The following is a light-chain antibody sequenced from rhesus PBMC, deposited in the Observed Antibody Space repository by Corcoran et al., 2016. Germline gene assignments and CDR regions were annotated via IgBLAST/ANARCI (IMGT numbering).Light chain of an antibody. Sequence: DIQMTQSPSSLSASVGDRVTITCRASQDINSYLHWYQQKPGKAPKVLISNTDRLESGVPSRFIGSGSGTAFTLTISSLQPDAFATYFCQQYKTLPFTFGPGANLEIK. V-gene: IGKV1-32*01. CDR3: QQYKTLPFT. J-gene: IGKJ3*01. CDR1: QDINSY. CDR2: NTD.